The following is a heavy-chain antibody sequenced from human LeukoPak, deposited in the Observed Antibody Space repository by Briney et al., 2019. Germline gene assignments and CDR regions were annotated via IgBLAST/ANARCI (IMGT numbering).Heavy chain of an antibody. CDR1: GGSISSGSYY. J-gene: IGHJ4*02. CDR3: ARVESTRAIDY. V-gene: IGHV4-61*02. D-gene: IGHD2-2*01. Sequence: SQTLSLTCTVSGGSISSGSYYWSWIRQPAGKGLEWIGRIYTSGSTNYNPSLKSRVTISVDTSKNQFSLKLSSVTAADTAMYYCARVESTRAIDYWGQGTLVTVSS. CDR2: IYTSGST.